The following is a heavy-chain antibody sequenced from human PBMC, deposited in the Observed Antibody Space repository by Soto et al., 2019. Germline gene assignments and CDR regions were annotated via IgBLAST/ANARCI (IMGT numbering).Heavy chain of an antibody. J-gene: IGHJ4*02. D-gene: IGHD1-26*01. Sequence: EVHLVESGGGLVQTGGSLSLSCVISESSVRRDWMNWVRQAPGKGLEWVAHVNQDGSEKYYVGSVRGQFTISRDNAKKSPFLQIDRLRAEVTAMFYCSGGVGDAFWGQGTLVTVSS. CDR1: ESSVRRDW. CDR2: VNQDGSEK. CDR3: SGGVGDAF. V-gene: IGHV3-7*04.